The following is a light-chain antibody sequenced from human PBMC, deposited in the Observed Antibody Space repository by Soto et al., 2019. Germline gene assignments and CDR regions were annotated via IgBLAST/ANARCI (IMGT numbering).Light chain of an antibody. V-gene: IGKV1-17*01. CDR3: LQHDTYPFT. J-gene: IGKJ3*01. CDR2: AAS. CDR1: QGIRNN. Sequence: DIQMTQSPSSLSAPVGDRVTFTCRASQGIRNNVAWYQQKPGKAPKRLIYAASSLQTGVPSRFSGSGSGTEFTLNISSLQPEDFATYCCLQHDTYPFTFGPGTKVGIE.